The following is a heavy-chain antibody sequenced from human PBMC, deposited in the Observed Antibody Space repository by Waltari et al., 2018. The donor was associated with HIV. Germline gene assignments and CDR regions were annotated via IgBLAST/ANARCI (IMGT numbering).Heavy chain of an antibody. J-gene: IGHJ3*02. CDR3: TRPLTDSSGSWDAFDI. D-gene: IGHD3-22*01. V-gene: IGHV3-73*02. Sequence: EVQLLESGGGLVQPGGSLTLSCAASGSTFRGSAMHWVRQASALRLAWVGRIRSKANSYATAYAASVKGRFTISRDDSKNTAYLQMNSLKTEDTAVYYCTRPLTDSSGSWDAFDIWGQGTMVTVSS. CDR2: IRSKANSYAT. CDR1: GSTFRGSA.